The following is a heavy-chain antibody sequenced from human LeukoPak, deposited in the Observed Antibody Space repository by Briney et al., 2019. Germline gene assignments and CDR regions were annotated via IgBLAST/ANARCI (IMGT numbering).Heavy chain of an antibody. J-gene: IGHJ6*02. CDR2: MNADGSQK. CDR3: ATYTHWVAGDV. V-gene: IGHV3-7*01. CDR1: GFTFRNYA. Sequence: GGSLRLSCAASGFTFRNYAMSWVRQAPGKGLEWVANMNADGSQKDYVDSVKGRFTISRDNARNSLFLQMSSLRAEDTAVYYCATYTHWVAGDVWGQGTTVTVSS. D-gene: IGHD3-16*01.